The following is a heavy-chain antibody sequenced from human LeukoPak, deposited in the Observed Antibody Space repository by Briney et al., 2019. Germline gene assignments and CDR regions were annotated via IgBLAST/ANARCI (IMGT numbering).Heavy chain of an antibody. CDR1: GFTFSSYA. CDR3: SKDPETNYYAPYMDV. Sequence: GGSLRLSCAASGFTFSSYAMSWVRQAPGKGLDWVSAISGSGGSTYYAHSVKGRFTISSDNSKNTLHLQTNSLRADDPAVYYCSKDPETNYYAPYMDVWGKGTTVAVSS. V-gene: IGHV3-23*01. CDR2: ISGSGGST. D-gene: IGHD3-10*01. J-gene: IGHJ6*03.